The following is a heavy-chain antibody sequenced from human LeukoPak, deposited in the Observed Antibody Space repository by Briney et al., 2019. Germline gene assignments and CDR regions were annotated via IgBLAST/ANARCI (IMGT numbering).Heavy chain of an antibody. CDR2: ISSSGSTI. Sequence: GGSLRLSCAASGFTFSDYYMSWIRQAPGKGLEWVSYISSSGSTIYYADSVKGRFTISRDNSKNTLYLQMNSLRAEDTAVYYCARTPGYYDFWSGYYFDYWGQGALVTVSS. CDR3: ARTPGYYDFWSGYYFDY. CDR1: GFTFSDYY. D-gene: IGHD3-3*01. V-gene: IGHV3-11*01. J-gene: IGHJ4*02.